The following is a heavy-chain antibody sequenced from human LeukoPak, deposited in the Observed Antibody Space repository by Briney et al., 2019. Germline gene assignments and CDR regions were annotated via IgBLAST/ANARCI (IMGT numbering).Heavy chain of an antibody. J-gene: IGHJ4*02. D-gene: IGHD6-19*01. CDR3: ARDGAVAGSAYYDY. CDR2: VHSSRGS. Sequence: SETLSLTCTVSGGSISNYYWSWIRQPAGKGLEWIGRVHSSRGSNYNPSLKSRVTMSVDTSKNQFSLKLSSVTAADTAVYYCARDGAVAGSAYYDYWGQGTLVTVSS. CDR1: GGSISNYY. V-gene: IGHV4-4*07.